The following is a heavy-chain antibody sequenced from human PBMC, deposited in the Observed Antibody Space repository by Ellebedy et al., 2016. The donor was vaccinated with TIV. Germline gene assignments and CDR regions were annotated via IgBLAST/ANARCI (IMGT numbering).Heavy chain of an antibody. J-gene: IGHJ4*02. D-gene: IGHD4-23*01. CDR3: ARTDGGFFDY. CDR1: GGSFSGYY. CDR2: INHSGST. Sequence: SETLSLTXAVYGGSFSGYYWSWIRQPPGKGLEWIGEINHSGSTNYNPSLKSRVTISVDTSKNQFSLKLSSVTAADTAVYYCARTDGGFFDYWGQGTLVTVSS. V-gene: IGHV4-34*01.